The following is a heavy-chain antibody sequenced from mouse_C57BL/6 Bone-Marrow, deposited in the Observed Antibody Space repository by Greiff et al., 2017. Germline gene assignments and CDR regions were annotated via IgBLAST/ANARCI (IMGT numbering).Heavy chain of an antibody. V-gene: IGHV1-69*01. Sequence: VQLKQPGAELVMPGASVKLSCKASGYTFTSYWMHWVKQRPGQGLEWIGEIDPSDSYTNYNQKFKGKSTLTVDKSSSTAYMQLSSLTSEDSAVYYCARIRYYFDYWGQGTTLTVSS. CDR2: IDPSDSYT. CDR3: ARIRYYFDY. CDR1: GYTFTSYW. J-gene: IGHJ2*01. D-gene: IGHD3-2*02.